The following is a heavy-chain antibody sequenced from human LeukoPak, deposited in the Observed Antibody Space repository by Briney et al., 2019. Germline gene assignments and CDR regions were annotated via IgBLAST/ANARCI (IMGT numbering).Heavy chain of an antibody. CDR2: ISSSGSTI. V-gene: IGHV3-48*03. D-gene: IGHD3-3*01. J-gene: IGHJ5*02. CDR1: GFTFSSYE. CDR3: ARDEGDFYNWFDP. Sequence: PGGSLRLSCAASGFTFSSYEMNWVRQAPGKGLEWVSYISSSGSTIYYADSVKGRFIISRDNAKNSLYLQMNSLRAEDTAVYYCARDEGDFYNWFDPWGQGTLVTVSS.